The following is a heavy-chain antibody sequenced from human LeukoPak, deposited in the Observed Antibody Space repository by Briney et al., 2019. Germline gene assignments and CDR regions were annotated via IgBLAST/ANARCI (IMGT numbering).Heavy chain of an antibody. Sequence: PGGSLRLSCAASGFTFSSSAMSWVRQVPGKGLEWVSGISASGGSTSYADSVRGRFTISRDNSKNTLYLQMNSLRAEDTAVYYCAKDLGTSSALLIDYWGQGTLVTVSS. CDR2: ISASGGST. J-gene: IGHJ4*02. CDR3: AKDLGTSSALLIDY. D-gene: IGHD2-15*01. V-gene: IGHV3-23*01. CDR1: GFTFSSSA.